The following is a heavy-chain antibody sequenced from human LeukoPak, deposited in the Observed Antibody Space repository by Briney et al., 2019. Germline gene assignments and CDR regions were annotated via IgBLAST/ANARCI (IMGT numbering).Heavy chain of an antibody. CDR1: GFTFSNYW. Sequence: GGSLRLSCAVSGFTFSNYWMSWVRQAPGKGLEWVAHIKQDESEKYYVDSVKGRFTVSRDNAKNSLYLQMNSLRAEDTAIYYCARDKIVGASKFNYWGQGTLVTVSS. V-gene: IGHV3-7*01. CDR2: IKQDESEK. J-gene: IGHJ4*02. D-gene: IGHD1-26*01. CDR3: ARDKIVGASKFNY.